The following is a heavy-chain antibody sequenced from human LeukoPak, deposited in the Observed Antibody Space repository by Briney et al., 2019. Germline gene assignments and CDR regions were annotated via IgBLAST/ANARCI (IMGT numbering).Heavy chain of an antibody. J-gene: IGHJ4*02. CDR1: GFIFSDAW. CDR3: TTHIRSWQNRYYFDY. Sequence: GGSLRLSCGASGFIFSDAWVSWVRQAPGKGLEWVGRIKSKTDGGTTDYGAPVEGRFTISRDDSKNTLYLQMISLKTEDTAVYYCTTHIRSWQNRYYFDYWGQGALVTVSS. CDR2: IKSKTDGGTT. D-gene: IGHD2-15*01. V-gene: IGHV3-15*01.